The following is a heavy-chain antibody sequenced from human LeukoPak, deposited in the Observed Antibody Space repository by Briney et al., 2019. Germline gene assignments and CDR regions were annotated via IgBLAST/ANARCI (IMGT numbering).Heavy chain of an antibody. D-gene: IGHD3-10*01. Sequence: GASVKVSCKASGGTFSSYATSWVRQAPGQGLEWMGGIIPIFGTANYAQKFQGRVTITADKSTSTAYMELSSLRSEDTAVYYCARVGGGPLEWFGESEHFDYWGQGTLVTVSS. J-gene: IGHJ4*02. CDR2: IIPIFGTA. CDR1: GGTFSSYA. CDR3: ARVGGGPLEWFGESEHFDY. V-gene: IGHV1-69*06.